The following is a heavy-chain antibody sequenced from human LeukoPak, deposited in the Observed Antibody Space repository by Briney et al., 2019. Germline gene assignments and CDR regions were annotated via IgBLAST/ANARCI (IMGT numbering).Heavy chain of an antibody. D-gene: IGHD6-19*01. Sequence: ASVKVSFKASGYSFTDYHMHWVRQAPGQGLEWMGWINTKTGGTNYAQTFQGRVTLTRDTSISTVYMEMSSLRSDDTAVYYCARDRPGYSSYFDPWGQGTLVTVSS. CDR1: GYSFTDYH. CDR2: INTKTGGT. J-gene: IGHJ5*02. V-gene: IGHV1-2*02. CDR3: ARDRPGYSSYFDP.